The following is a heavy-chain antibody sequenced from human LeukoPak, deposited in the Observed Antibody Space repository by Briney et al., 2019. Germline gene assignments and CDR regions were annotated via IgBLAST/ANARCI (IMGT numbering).Heavy chain of an antibody. CDR1: GYTFTSYD. V-gene: IGHV1-8*01. D-gene: IGHD2-8*01. CDR2: MNPNSGNA. J-gene: IGHJ6*03. Sequence: ASVKVSCKASGYTFTSYDINWVRQAAGQGLEWMGWMNPNSGNAAYAQKFQGRVTITRNTSISTAYMELSSLRSEDTAVYYCAREGCTNGVCYPYYYYYMDVWGKGTTVTVSS. CDR3: AREGCTNGVCYPYYYYYMDV.